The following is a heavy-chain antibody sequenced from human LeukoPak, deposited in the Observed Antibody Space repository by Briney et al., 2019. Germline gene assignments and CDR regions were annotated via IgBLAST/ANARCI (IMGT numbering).Heavy chain of an antibody. CDR2: ISAYNSNT. V-gene: IGHV1-18*01. CDR1: GYTFTSYG. J-gene: IGHJ3*02. Sequence: GASVKVSCKASGYTFTSYGISWVRQAPAQGLEWMRWISAYNSNTNYAQKLQGRVTMTTDTSTSTAYMELRSLRSDDTAVYYCARDPPYYDILTGYYAAAAFDIWGQGTMVTVSS. D-gene: IGHD3-9*01. CDR3: ARDPPYYDILTGYYAAAAFDI.